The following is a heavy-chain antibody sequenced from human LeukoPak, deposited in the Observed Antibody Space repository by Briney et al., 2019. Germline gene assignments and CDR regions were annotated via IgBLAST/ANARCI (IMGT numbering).Heavy chain of an antibody. D-gene: IGHD5/OR15-5a*01. CDR1: GFTFSDFY. Sequence: GSLRLSCAASGFTFSDFYMSWVRQAPGKGLEWIGTIHHSGSTSYNPSLQSRATISVDTSNNQFSLKLSSVTAADTAVYYCARAGILSTGDYFDPWGQGTLVTVSS. CDR2: IHHSGST. CDR3: ARAGILSTGDYFDP. J-gene: IGHJ5*02. V-gene: IGHV4-38-2*01.